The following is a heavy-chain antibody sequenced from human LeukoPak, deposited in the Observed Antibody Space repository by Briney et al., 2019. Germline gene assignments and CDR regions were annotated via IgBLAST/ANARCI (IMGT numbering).Heavy chain of an antibody. CDR1: GFTVSSGSKF. V-gene: IGHV4-61*01. Sequence: PSVTLSLTCTVSGFTVSSGSKFWSRLRQPPGWGVGWIGYIYYTGSTNYNPSGTNYSPSLKSRVTISVDTSKNQFSLKLSSVTAADTALYYCARRRRYYFDYWGQGTLVTVSS. J-gene: IGHJ4*02. CDR2: IYYTGSTNYNPSGT. CDR3: ARRRRYYFDY.